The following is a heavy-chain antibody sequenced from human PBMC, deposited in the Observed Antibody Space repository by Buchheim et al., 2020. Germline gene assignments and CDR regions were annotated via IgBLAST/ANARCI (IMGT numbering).Heavy chain of an antibody. CDR3: ARDDWNYVGYFDY. V-gene: IGHV3-48*01. CDR2: ISSSSSAI. D-gene: IGHD1-7*01. CDR1: GFTFSSYS. Sequence: EVQLVESGGGLVQPGGSLRLSCAASGFTFSSYSMNWVRQAPGKGLEWVSYISSSSSAIYYADSVKGRFTISRDNAKNSLYLQMNSLRAEDTAVYYCARDDWNYVGYFDYWGQGTL. J-gene: IGHJ4*02.